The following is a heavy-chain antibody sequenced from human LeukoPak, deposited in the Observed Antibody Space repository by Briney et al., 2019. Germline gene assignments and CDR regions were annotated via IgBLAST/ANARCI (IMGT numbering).Heavy chain of an antibody. CDR2: IYSGGST. D-gene: IGHD6-13*01. Sequence: PGGSLSLSFSASGFPFNSNYMSWVRPAPGKGLEWVSVIYSGGSTYYADSVKGRFTISRDNSKNTLYLQMNSLRAEDTAVYYCAREAEEQQRSWDYWGQGTLVTVSS. V-gene: IGHV3-53*01. CDR1: GFPFNSNY. J-gene: IGHJ4*02. CDR3: AREAEEQQRSWDY.